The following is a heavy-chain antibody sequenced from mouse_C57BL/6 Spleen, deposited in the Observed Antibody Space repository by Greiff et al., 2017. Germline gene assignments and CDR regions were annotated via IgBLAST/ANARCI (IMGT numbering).Heavy chain of an antibody. CDR1: GYTFTSYW. CDR3: ARGPLLRRGWYFDV. D-gene: IGHD1-1*01. Sequence: QVQLQQPGAELVKPGASVKMSCKASGYTFTSYWITWVKQRPGQGLEWIGDIYPGSGSTNYNEKFKSKATLTVDTSSSTAYMQLSSLTSEDSAVYYWARGPLLRRGWYFDVWGTGTTVTVAS. J-gene: IGHJ1*03. CDR2: IYPGSGST. V-gene: IGHV1-55*01.